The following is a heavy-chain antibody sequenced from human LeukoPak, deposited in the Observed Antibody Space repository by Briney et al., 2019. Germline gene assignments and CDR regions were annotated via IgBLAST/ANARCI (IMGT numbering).Heavy chain of an antibody. J-gene: IGHJ3*02. Sequence: PGGSLRLSCAASEFTFSNYGMHWVRQAPGKGLEWVANIKQDGSEKYYVDSVKGRFTFSRDNAKNSLYLQMNSLRAEDTAVYYCARDADNPAFDIWGQGTMVTVSS. D-gene: IGHD2-15*01. CDR1: EFTFSNYG. CDR2: IKQDGSEK. CDR3: ARDADNPAFDI. V-gene: IGHV3-7*01.